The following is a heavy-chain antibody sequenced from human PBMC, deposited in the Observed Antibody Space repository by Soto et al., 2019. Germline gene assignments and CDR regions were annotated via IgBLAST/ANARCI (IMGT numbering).Heavy chain of an antibody. J-gene: IGHJ4*02. V-gene: IGHV4-4*02. Sequence: SETLSLTCAVSGDSISSSNWWSWVRQPPGKGLEWIGEVYHNGNTNYNPSLKSRVTISVDKSKNQFSLKLSSVTAADTAVYYCARKPYNWNYGPFDYWGQGTLVTVSS. CDR1: GDSISSSNW. CDR3: ARKPYNWNYGPFDY. D-gene: IGHD1-7*01. CDR2: VYHNGNT.